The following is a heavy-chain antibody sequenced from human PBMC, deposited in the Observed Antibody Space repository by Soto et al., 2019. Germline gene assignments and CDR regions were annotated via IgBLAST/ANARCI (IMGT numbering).Heavy chain of an antibody. CDR1: GFSMSGYS. J-gene: IGHJ4*01. D-gene: IGHD2-21*01. CDR2: ITVVTGNT. V-gene: IGHV3-48*02. Sequence: QLVASGGDLVQPGGSLRLSCEASGFSMSGYSMCWVRQSAGKGLEWLAYITVVTGNTRYADSVKGRFTISADRGRNSVFLQLNSLRDEDTAVYYCVRDRDLGGDMAHGDFWGQGTLVTVSS. CDR3: VRDRDLGGDMAHGDF.